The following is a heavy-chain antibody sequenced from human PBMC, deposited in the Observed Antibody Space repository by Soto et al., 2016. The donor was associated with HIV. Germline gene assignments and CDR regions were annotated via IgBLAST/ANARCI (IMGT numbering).Heavy chain of an antibody. V-gene: IGHV3-48*04. CDR3: AKSLFDSGGYQGWYFDL. J-gene: IGHJ2*01. CDR1: EFTFKNYN. CDR2: ITSSSSTI. Sequence: EVQLVESGGGLVQPGESLRLSCAASEFTFKNYNMNWVRQAPGKGLEWISYITSSSSTIYYADSVKGRFTISRDNAKNSLYLQMNSLRAEDTAVYYCAKSLFDSGGYQGWYFDLWGRGTLVTVSS. D-gene: IGHD3-22*01.